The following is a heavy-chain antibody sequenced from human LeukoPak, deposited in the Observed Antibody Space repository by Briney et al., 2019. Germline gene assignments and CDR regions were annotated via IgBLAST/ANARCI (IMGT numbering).Heavy chain of an antibody. CDR1: GYTFTCYY. D-gene: IGHD6-13*01. V-gene: IGHV1-2*02. J-gene: IGHJ5*02. CDR2: INPNSGGT. CDR3: ARPYQHIASAGYDWFDP. Sequence: ASVKVSCKASGYTFTCYYMHWVRQAPGQGLEWMGWINPNSGGTNYAQKFQGRATMTRDTSISTAYMELSRLRSDDTAVYYCARPYQHIASAGYDWFDPWGQGTLVTVSS.